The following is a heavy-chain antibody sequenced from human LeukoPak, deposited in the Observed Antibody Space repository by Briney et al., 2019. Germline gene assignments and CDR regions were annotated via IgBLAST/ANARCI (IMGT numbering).Heavy chain of an antibody. CDR2: IKQDGKGK. D-gene: IGHD6-13*01. Sequence: GGSLRLSCAASGFTFSSYWMSWVRQAPGKGLEWVANIKQDGKGKYYVDSVKGRFTISRDNAKNSLYLQMNSLRAEDTALYYCARFVRAGYYYYYYMDVWGKGTTVTVSS. J-gene: IGHJ6*03. CDR3: ARFVRAGYYYYYYMDV. V-gene: IGHV3-7*03. CDR1: GFTFSSYW.